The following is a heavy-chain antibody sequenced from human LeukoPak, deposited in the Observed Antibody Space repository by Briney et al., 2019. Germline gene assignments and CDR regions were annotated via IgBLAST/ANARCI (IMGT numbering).Heavy chain of an antibody. CDR2: VSYSGST. V-gene: IGHV4-39*01. D-gene: IGHD6-13*01. CDR1: GGSSSSTDYY. CDR3: ARHGSSSWYGSFDY. J-gene: IGHJ4*02. Sequence: SETLTLTCTGSGGSSSSTDYYWGWIRQPPGKGLEWIGSVSYSGSTYYNPSLKSRVTISVDTSKNQFSLKLSSVTAADTAVYYCARHGSSSWYGSFDYWGQGTLVTVSS.